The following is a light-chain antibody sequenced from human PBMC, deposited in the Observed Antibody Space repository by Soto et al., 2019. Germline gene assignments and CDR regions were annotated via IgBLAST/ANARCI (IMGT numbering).Light chain of an antibody. V-gene: IGLV1-44*01. CDR1: SSNIGENS. J-gene: IGLJ2*01. CDR3: STWDDSLRGLV. Sequence: QSVLTQPPSASGAPGQGISISCSGSSSNIGENSVSWYRQVPGTAPKLLIFSNHQRPSGVPDRFSGSKSGTSASLAISGLQSEDEADYYCSTWDDSLRGLVFGGGTKLTVL. CDR2: SNH.